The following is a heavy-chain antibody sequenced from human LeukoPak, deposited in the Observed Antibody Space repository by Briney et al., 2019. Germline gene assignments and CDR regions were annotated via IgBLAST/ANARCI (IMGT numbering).Heavy chain of an antibody. CDR3: AKFPSDSSGYPFDY. CDR1: GFTFSGYA. J-gene: IGHJ4*02. V-gene: IGHV3-23*01. CDR2: ISGSGGST. D-gene: IGHD3-22*01. Sequence: PGGSLRLSCAASGFTFSGYAMSWVRQAPGKGLEWVSAISGSGGSTYYADSVKGRFTISRDNSKNTLYLQMNSLRAEDTAVYYCAKFPSDSSGYPFDYWGQGTLVTVSS.